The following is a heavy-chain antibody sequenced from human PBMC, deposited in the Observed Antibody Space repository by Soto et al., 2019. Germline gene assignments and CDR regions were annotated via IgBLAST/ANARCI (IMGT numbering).Heavy chain of an antibody. CDR2: ISSSSSYI. V-gene: IGHV3-21*01. CDR1: GFTFSSYS. J-gene: IGHJ5*02. CDR3: ARDYSVTYYYDSSGINWFDP. D-gene: IGHD3-22*01. Sequence: AGGSLRLSCAASGFTFSSYSMNWVRQAPGKGLEWVSSISSSSSYIYYADSVKGRFTISRDNAKNSLYLQMNSLRAEDTAVYYCARDYSVTYYYDSSGINWFDPWGQGTLVTVSS.